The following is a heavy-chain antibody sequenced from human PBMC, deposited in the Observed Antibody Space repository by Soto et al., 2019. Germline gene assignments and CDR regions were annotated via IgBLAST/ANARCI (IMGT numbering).Heavy chain of an antibody. V-gene: IGHV3-15*07. CDR3: TTDSDGTMITARFDY. D-gene: IGHD3-22*01. CDR1: GFTFSKAW. CDR2: IKSKTNGGTT. Sequence: GGSLRLSCAASGFTFSKAWINWVRQAPGKGLEWVGRIKSKTNGGTTDFAAHVRDRFAISRDDSKNIVYLQMNSLRIEDTAVYYFTTDSDGTMITARFDYWGHGTRGTVSS. J-gene: IGHJ4*01.